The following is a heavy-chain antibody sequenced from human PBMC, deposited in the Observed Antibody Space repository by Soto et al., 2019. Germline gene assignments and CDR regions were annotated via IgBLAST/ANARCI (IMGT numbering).Heavy chain of an antibody. J-gene: IGHJ5*02. CDR3: ARGRVVVPAAVMFNGLDP. CDR1: GAPITWGDYS. Sequence: SETLSLTCALSGAPITWGDYSWNWIRQPPGKGLEWIGYIFHGGSTYYNPSLRSRVTISVDRSMTQFSLKMSSVTAADTAVYYCARGRVVVPAAVMFNGLDPWGQGALVTVSS. V-gene: IGHV4-30-2*01. D-gene: IGHD2-2*01. CDR2: IFHGGST.